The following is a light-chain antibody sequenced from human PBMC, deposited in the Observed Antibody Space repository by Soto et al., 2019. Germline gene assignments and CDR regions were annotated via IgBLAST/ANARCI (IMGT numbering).Light chain of an antibody. V-gene: IGKV1-33*01. Sequence: DIQMTQSPSSLSASVGDRVTISCQASQVIRNSLNWFQQKPGKAPKLLIYDASNLETGVPSRFSGGGSGTYFTFTISRLQPEDVAIYYCQQYGDLPRTFGPGTRVDIE. CDR3: QQYGDLPRT. CDR1: QVIRNS. CDR2: DAS. J-gene: IGKJ3*01.